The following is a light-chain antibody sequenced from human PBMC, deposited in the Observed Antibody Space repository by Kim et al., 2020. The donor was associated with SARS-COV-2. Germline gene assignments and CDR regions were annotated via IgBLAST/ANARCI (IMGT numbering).Light chain of an antibody. CDR3: QQYYGIPVT. V-gene: IGKV4-1*01. J-gene: IGKJ4*01. CDR2: WAS. CDR1: QSVLYSSDNKDY. Sequence: DFEMTQSPDSLAVSLGETATINCKSSQSVLYSSDNKDYLAWYQQKPGQPPKLLIYWASTRESGVPDRFSGSGSGTDFTLTISSLQAEDVAVYYCQQYYGIPVTFGGGTKV.